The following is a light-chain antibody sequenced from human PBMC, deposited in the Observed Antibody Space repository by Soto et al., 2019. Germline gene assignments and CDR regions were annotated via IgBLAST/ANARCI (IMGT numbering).Light chain of an antibody. V-gene: IGLV2-11*01. J-gene: IGLJ1*01. Sequence: QSVLTQPRSVSGSPGQSVTISCTGTSSDVGGYMYVSWYQHHPGKAPKLMIYDVTKRPSGVPDRFSGSKSGNTASLTISGLQAEDEADYYCCSYAGSYTFYVFGTGTKVTVL. CDR1: SSDVGGYMY. CDR2: DVT. CDR3: CSYAGSYTFYV.